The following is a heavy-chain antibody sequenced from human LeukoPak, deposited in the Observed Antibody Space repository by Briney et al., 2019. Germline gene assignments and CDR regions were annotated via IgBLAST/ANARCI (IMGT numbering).Heavy chain of an antibody. CDR3: ARSTNRVDS. J-gene: IGHJ4*02. CDR2: MYNSGTT. CDR1: GASIWVSITSGTYY. V-gene: IGHV4-61*02. D-gene: IGHD1-14*01. Sequence: PSETLSLTCTVSGASIWVSITSGTYYWNWIRQPAGKGLEWIGRMYNSGTTINYNPSLKSRVTISVDTSKNQFSLNVTPETAADTAVYYCARSTNRVDSWGQGTLVTFSS.